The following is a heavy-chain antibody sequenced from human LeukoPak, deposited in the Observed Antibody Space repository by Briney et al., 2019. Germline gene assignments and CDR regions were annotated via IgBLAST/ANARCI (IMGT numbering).Heavy chain of an antibody. D-gene: IGHD3-10*01. CDR3: ARVYGSGSTEIDY. CDR1: GGSISSHY. V-gene: IGHV4-59*11. Sequence: KPSETLSLTCTVSGGSISSHYWSWIRQPPGKGLEWVGYIYYSGSTNYNPSLKSRVTISVDTSKNHFSLKLSSVTAADTAVYYCARVYGSGSTEIDYWGQGTLVTVSS. CDR2: IYYSGST. J-gene: IGHJ4*02.